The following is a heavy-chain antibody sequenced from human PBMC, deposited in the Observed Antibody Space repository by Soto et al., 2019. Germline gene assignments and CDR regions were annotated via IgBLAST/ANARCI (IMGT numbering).Heavy chain of an antibody. Sequence: GASVKDSCKASRYTFTGRYIHWLRQATGQGPDWMGKIGPENGATRCQQKLQGRVTMTRDTSNITVYMELNNLSPDGTAVYYCGRGRSGQIVVVYWGQGTPVTVSS. J-gene: IGHJ4*02. CDR2: IGPENGAT. CDR1: RYTFTGRY. CDR3: GRGRSGQIVVVY. V-gene: IGHV1-2*02. D-gene: IGHD1-26*01.